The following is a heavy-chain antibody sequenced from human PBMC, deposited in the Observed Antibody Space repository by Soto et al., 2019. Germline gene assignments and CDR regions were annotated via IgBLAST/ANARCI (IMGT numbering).Heavy chain of an antibody. V-gene: IGHV1-46*01. CDR3: ARVIAAAGQALNWFDP. CDR2: INPSGGST. CDR1: GYTFTSYY. D-gene: IGHD6-13*01. Sequence: QVQLVQSGAEVKKPGASVKVSCKASGYTFTSYYMHWVRQAPGQGLEWMGIINPSGGSTSYAQKFQGRVTMTRDTSTSTVYMELSSLRSEDTAVYYCARVIAAAGQALNWFDPWGQGTLVTVSS. J-gene: IGHJ5*02.